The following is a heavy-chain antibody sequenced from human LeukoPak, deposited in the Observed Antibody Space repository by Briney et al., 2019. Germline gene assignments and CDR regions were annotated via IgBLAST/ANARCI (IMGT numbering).Heavy chain of an antibody. V-gene: IGHV1-8*01. CDR1: GYTFTSYD. J-gene: IGHJ6*03. CDR2: MNPNSGNT. CDR3: ARVYDSSGYFPYYYYYYMDV. D-gene: IGHD3-22*01. Sequence: ASVTVSCKSSGYTFTSYDINWVRQATGQGLEWMGWMNPNSGNTGYAQKFQGRVTMTRNTSISTAYMELSSLRSEDTAVYYCARVYDSSGYFPYYYYYYMDVWGKGTTVTVSS.